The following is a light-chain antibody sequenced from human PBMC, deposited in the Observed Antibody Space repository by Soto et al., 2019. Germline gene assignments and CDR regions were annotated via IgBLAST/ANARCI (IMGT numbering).Light chain of an antibody. CDR2: DAS. V-gene: IGKV3-11*01. CDR3: HQRSNWGA. CDR1: QSVSSY. Sequence: EIVLTQSPATLSLSPGERATLSCRASQSVSSYLAWYQQKPGQAPRLLIYDASNRATGIPARFSGSGSGTDFTLTISSLEPEDFAVYYCHQRSNWGAFGVGTKVEIK. J-gene: IGKJ4*01.